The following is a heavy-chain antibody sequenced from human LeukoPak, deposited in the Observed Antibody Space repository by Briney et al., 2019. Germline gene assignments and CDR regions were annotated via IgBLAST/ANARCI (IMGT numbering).Heavy chain of an antibody. J-gene: IGHJ4*02. CDR2: INSDGSST. Sequence: GGSLRLSCALSGFTFSSYWMHWVRQAPGKGLVWVSRINSDGSSTTYAASVKGRFTMSRDNAKNTLYLQMNTLRAEDTAVYYCARDEFGANGSGDLDYWGQGTLVTVSS. CDR3: ARDEFGANGSGDLDY. CDR1: GFTFSSYW. D-gene: IGHD3-10*01. V-gene: IGHV3-74*01.